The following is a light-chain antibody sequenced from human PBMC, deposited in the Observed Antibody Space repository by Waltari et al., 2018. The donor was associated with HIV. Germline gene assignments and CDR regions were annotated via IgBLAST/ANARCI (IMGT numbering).Light chain of an antibody. V-gene: IGLV2-11*01. CDR2: DVN. Sequence: QSALTQLRSVSGTPGQSITISCPRTTPDVARSHYLSCYQQHPGKAPKLIIFDVNKRPSGVPDRFSASKSGNTASLTISGLQAEDEADYHCSSYSGTYTPVLFGGGTKLTVL. J-gene: IGLJ2*01. CDR1: TPDVARSHY. CDR3: SSYSGTYTPVL.